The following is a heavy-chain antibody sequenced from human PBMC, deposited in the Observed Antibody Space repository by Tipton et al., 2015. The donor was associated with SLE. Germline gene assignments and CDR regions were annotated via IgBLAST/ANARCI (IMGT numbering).Heavy chain of an antibody. CDR3: TTRGGGDSDH. Sequence: SLRLSCAASGFTFSSSWMTWVRQAPGKGLEWVANIKEDGSERYYVDSVKGRFTISRDNSKNSLYLQMNSLRAEDTAIYYCTTRGGGDSDHWGQGTLVTVSS. CDR2: IKEDGSER. CDR1: GFTFSSSW. V-gene: IGHV3-7*01. J-gene: IGHJ4*02. D-gene: IGHD4-17*01.